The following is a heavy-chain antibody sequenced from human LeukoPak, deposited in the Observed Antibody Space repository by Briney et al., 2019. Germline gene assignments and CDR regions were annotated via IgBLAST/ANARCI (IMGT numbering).Heavy chain of an antibody. Sequence: ASVKVSCKASGYTFTSYDINWVQQATGQGLEWMGWMNPNSGNTGYAQKFQGRVTMTRNTSISTAYMELSSLRAEDTAVYYCARGLEDIGMDVWGKGTTVTVSS. CDR2: MNPNSGNT. J-gene: IGHJ6*04. CDR3: ARGLEDIGMDV. V-gene: IGHV1-8*01. CDR1: GYTFTSYD. D-gene: IGHD2-15*01.